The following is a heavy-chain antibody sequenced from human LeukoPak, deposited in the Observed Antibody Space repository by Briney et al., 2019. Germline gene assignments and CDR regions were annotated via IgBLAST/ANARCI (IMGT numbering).Heavy chain of an antibody. CDR2: ISAYNGNT. V-gene: IGHV1-18*01. CDR1: GYTFTSYG. CDR3: AGLTTVTTSYAFDI. J-gene: IGHJ3*02. Sequence: ASVKVSCKASGYTFTSYGISWVRQAPGQGLEWMGWISAYNGNTNYAQKLQGRVTMTTDTFTSTAYMELRSLRSDDTAVYYCAGLTTVTTSYAFDIWGQGTMVTVSS. D-gene: IGHD4-17*01.